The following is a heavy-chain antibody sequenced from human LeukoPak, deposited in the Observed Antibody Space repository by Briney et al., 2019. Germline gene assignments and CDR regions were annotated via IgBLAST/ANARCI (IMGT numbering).Heavy chain of an antibody. CDR3: ARVANYYDSSGYQDYYFDY. D-gene: IGHD3-22*01. CDR2: IYYSGST. V-gene: IGHV4-39*07. J-gene: IGHJ4*02. CDR1: GGAISSSSYY. Sequence: SETLSLTCTVYGGAISSSSYYWGWIRQPPGKGLEWIGSIYYSGSTYYIPSLKSRVTISVDTSKNQFSLKLSSVTAADTAVYYCARVANYYDSSGYQDYYFDYWDQGTLVTVSS.